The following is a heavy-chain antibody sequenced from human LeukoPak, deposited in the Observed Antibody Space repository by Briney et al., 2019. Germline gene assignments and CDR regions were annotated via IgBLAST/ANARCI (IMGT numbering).Heavy chain of an antibody. V-gene: IGHV1-2*02. CDR3: AGLRAYIVEGSGSWFAP. CDR2: INPNSGGT. CDR1: GYTFTGYY. D-gene: IGHD5-12*01. Sequence: ASVKVSCKASGYTFTGYYMHWVRQAPGQGIEWMGWINPNSGGTNYAQKFQGRVAMTRDTSISTAYMELSRLRSDDTAVYYCAGLRAYIVEGSGSWFAPWGQGTLVTVSS. J-gene: IGHJ5*02.